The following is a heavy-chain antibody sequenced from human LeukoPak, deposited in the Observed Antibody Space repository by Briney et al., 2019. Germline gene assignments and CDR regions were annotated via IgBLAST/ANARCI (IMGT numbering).Heavy chain of an antibody. CDR2: INHSGST. CDR1: GGSFSGNY. Sequence: SETLSLTCAVYGGSFSGNYCSWIRQPPGKGLEWIGEINHSGSTNYNPSLKSRVTISVDTSKNQFSLKLSSVTAADTAVYYCARLLVYYGSGSPPGAFDIWGQGTMVTVSS. CDR3: ARLLVYYGSGSPPGAFDI. V-gene: IGHV4-34*01. D-gene: IGHD3-10*01. J-gene: IGHJ3*02.